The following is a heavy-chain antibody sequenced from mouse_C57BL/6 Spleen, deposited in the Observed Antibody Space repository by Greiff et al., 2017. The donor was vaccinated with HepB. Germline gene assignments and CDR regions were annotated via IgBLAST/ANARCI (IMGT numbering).Heavy chain of an antibody. CDR2: ISDGGSYT. D-gene: IGHD3-2*02. CDR1: GFTFSSYA. J-gene: IGHJ4*01. CDR3: ASDSGCSSGYHYYYALDY. V-gene: IGHV5-4*01. Sequence: EVQRVESGGGLVKPGGSLKLSCEASGFTFSSYAMYWVRQSPEKRLEWVATISDGGSYTYYPDNVKGRFTISRDKTKNNPYLQISQLKSEDTAMYYCASDSGCSSGYHYYYALDYWGQGTSVTVSS.